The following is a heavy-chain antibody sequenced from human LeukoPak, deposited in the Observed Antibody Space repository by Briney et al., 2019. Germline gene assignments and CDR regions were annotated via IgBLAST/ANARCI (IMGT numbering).Heavy chain of an antibody. CDR3: AKYGSGKAFDY. D-gene: IGHD6-19*01. CDR2: ISVNGGST. Sequence: QPGGSLRLSCAASGFTFSSYSMNWVRQAPGKGLEWVSGISVNGGSTYYADSVKGRFTISRDNSKNTLYLELNSLRAEDTAIYYCAKYGSGKAFDYWGQGTLVAVSS. J-gene: IGHJ4*02. V-gene: IGHV3-23*01. CDR1: GFTFSSYS.